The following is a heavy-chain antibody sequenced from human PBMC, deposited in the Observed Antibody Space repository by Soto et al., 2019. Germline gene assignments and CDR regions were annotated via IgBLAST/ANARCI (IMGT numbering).Heavy chain of an antibody. CDR3: ARDGGSSWYKWFDS. Sequence: KTXETLSLPCAVYGGSFSGYYWSWIRQPPGKGLEWIGEINHSGSTNYNPSLKSRVTISVDTSKNQFSLKLRSVTAADTAVYYCARDGGSSWYKWFDSWGQGTLVTVSS. J-gene: IGHJ5*01. CDR2: INHSGST. D-gene: IGHD6-13*01. V-gene: IGHV4-34*01. CDR1: GGSFSGYY.